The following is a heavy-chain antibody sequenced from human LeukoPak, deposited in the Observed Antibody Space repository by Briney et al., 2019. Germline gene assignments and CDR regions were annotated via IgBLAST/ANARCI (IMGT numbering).Heavy chain of an antibody. D-gene: IGHD6-19*01. CDR1: GFTFRSFA. V-gene: IGHV3-64*02. CDR3: ARARRSGQQSYYFDY. CDR2: LRSDGATT. Sequence: GGSLRLSCAASGFTFRSFAMHWVRQTPGKGLEYVSALRSDGATTYYADSVKGRFIISRDNSKNTVYLQMGSLRSEGTGVYYCARARRSGQQSYYFDYWGQGTPVIVSS. J-gene: IGHJ4*02.